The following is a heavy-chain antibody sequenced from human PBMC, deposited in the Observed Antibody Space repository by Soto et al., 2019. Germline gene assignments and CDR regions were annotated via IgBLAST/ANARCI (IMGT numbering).Heavy chain of an antibody. CDR2: ISYDGSNK. Sequence: QVQLVESGGGVVQPGRSLRLSCAASGFTFSSYGMHWVRQAPGKGLEWVAVISYDGSNKYYADSVKGRFTISRDNSKNTLYLKMNSLRGEDTAVYYCAKYLDYDFWSGYLFWGQGTLVTVSS. V-gene: IGHV3-30*18. CDR1: GFTFSSYG. CDR3: AKYLDYDFWSGYLF. J-gene: IGHJ4*02. D-gene: IGHD3-3*01.